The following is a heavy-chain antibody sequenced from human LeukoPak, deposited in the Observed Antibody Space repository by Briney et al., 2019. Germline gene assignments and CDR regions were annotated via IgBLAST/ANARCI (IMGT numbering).Heavy chain of an antibody. Sequence: PGGSLRLSCAASGFTFSSYWMHWVRQAPGKGLVWVSRINSDGSSTSYADSVKGRFTISRDNAKNSLYLQMNSLRAEDTAVYYCARLNRPLMVRGVIRSYYYYYYMDVWGKGATVTISS. CDR2: INSDGSST. V-gene: IGHV3-74*01. D-gene: IGHD3-10*01. CDR1: GFTFSSYW. J-gene: IGHJ6*03. CDR3: ARLNRPLMVRGVIRSYYYYYYMDV.